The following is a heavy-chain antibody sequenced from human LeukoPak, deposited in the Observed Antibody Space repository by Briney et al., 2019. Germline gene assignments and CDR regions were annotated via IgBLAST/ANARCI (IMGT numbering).Heavy chain of an antibody. CDR2: IYPGDSYT. V-gene: IGHV5-51*01. Sequence: GESLKISWKGSGYSFTSYWIAWVRQMPGKGLEWMGIIYPGDSYTTYSPSFQGQVTISADKSISTAYLQWRSLKASDTAMYYCARRSGSDGLDIWGQGTMVTVSA. D-gene: IGHD3-10*01. J-gene: IGHJ3*02. CDR3: ARRSGSDGLDI. CDR1: GYSFTSYW.